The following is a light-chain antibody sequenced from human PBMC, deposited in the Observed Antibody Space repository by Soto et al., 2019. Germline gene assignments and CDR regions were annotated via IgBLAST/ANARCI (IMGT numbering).Light chain of an antibody. Sequence: QSVLTQPPSASGTPGQRVTISCSGGSSNIGSNYLYWYQQLPGTAPKLLIYRNSQRPSGVPDRFSGSKSGTSASLAISGLRAEDEADSYCAAWDDSLSGVVFGGGTKVTVL. V-gene: IGLV1-47*01. CDR1: SSNIGSNY. CDR3: AAWDDSLSGVV. J-gene: IGLJ2*01. CDR2: RNS.